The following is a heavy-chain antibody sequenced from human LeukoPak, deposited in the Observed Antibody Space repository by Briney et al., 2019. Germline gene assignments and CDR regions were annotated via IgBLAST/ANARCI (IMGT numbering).Heavy chain of an antibody. V-gene: IGHV4-34*01. Sequence: SQTRSLTSAVDARSFSGYYWSWNRPPPRNGREWIGEINHSGSTNYNPSLKRRVTISVDTCKNQSSLKLSSVTAADTAVYYCARGGSILDPVDYWGQGTLVTVSS. CDR3: ARGGSILDPVDY. J-gene: IGHJ4*02. CDR2: INHSGST. CDR1: ARSFSGYY. D-gene: IGHD2-21*01.